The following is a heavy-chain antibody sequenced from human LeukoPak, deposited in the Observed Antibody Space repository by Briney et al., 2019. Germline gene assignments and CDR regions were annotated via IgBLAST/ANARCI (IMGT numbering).Heavy chain of an antibody. Sequence: SETLSLTCIVSGGSINSSSYYWGWIRQPPGKGLEWIGSISYSGSTYYNPSLKSRVTIYVDTSKNQFSLRLSSVTATDTAVHYCARRCSVGYSSSWCPHHFDYWGQGTLVTVSS. CDR1: GGSINSSSYY. J-gene: IGHJ4*02. CDR3: ARRCSVGYSSSWCPHHFDY. CDR2: ISYSGST. D-gene: IGHD6-13*01. V-gene: IGHV4-39*01.